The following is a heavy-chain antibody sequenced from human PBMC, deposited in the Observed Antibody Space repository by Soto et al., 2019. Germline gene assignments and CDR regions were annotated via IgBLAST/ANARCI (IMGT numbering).Heavy chain of an antibody. D-gene: IGHD1-26*01. CDR1: GGSIISSNW. CDR3: ARESAKVGATTG. CDR2: IYHSGST. Sequence: LEILSLTCAVSGGSIISSNWWCWARQPPGKGVERIGEIYHSGSTNYNPSLKSRVTISVDNSKNHFSLKLSSLTVADTAVYYCARESAKVGATTGWGQGTLVTVSS. J-gene: IGHJ4*02. V-gene: IGHV4-4*02.